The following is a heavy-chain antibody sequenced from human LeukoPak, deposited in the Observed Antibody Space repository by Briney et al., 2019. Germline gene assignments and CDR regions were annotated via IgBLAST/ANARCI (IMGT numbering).Heavy chain of an antibody. Sequence: ASVKVSCKASGYPFTGYYVHWVRQAPGRGLEWMGWSNPNSGGTNYAQKFQGRVTMTRDTSISTAYMELSSLRSDDTAVYYCARDGFNAGFDNWGQGTLVTVSS. J-gene: IGHJ4*02. CDR1: GYPFTGYY. V-gene: IGHV1-2*02. CDR3: ARDGFNAGFDN. CDR2: SNPNSGGT. D-gene: IGHD5-24*01.